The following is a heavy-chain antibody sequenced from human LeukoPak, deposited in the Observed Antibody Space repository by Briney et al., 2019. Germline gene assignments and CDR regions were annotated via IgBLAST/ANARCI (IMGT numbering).Heavy chain of an antibody. D-gene: IGHD6-19*01. CDR1: GFTFTNYW. CDR3: ARRSGIAVAGAFDY. Sequence: GGSLRLSCAASGFTFTNYWMSWVRQAPGKGLEWVVNINQDGSHKYYVDSVKGRFTISRDNSKNTLYLQMNSLRAEDTAVYYCARRSGIAVAGAFDYWGQGTLVTVSS. V-gene: IGHV3-7*03. CDR2: INQDGSHK. J-gene: IGHJ4*02.